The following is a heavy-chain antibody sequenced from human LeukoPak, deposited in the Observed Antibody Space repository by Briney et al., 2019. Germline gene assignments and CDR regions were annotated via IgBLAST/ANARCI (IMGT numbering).Heavy chain of an antibody. CDR3: ARGYDYGGNSPFDR. V-gene: IGHV1-69*04. Sequence: SVKVSCKASGGTFISYAISWVRQVPGQGLEWMGRITPIFGIANYAQKFQGRVTITADKSTSTAYMELSSLRSEDTAVYYCARGYDYGGNSPFDRWGQGTLVTVSS. J-gene: IGHJ5*02. D-gene: IGHD4-23*01. CDR1: GGTFISYA. CDR2: ITPIFGIA.